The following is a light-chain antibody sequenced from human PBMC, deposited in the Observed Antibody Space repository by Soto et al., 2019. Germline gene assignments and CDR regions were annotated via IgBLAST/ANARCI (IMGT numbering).Light chain of an antibody. V-gene: IGLV2-23*02. J-gene: IGLJ1*01. CDR2: EVS. CDR1: SSDVGSYNL. CDR3: CSYAGSSSYV. Sequence: QSVLTQPAPVSGSPGQSITISCTGTSSDVGSYNLVSWYQQLPGKAPKLMIYEVSKRPSGVSNRFSGSKSGNTASLTISGLQAEDEADYYCCSYAGSSSYVFGTGTKVTVL.